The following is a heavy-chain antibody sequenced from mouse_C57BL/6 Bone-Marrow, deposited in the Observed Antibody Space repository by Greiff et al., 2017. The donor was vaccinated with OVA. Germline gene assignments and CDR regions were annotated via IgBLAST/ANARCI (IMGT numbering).Heavy chain of an antibody. CDR1: GYTFTSYT. D-gene: IGHD4-1*01. V-gene: IGHV1-4*01. Sequence: VQGVESGAELARPGASVKMSCKASGYTFTSYTMHWVKQRPGQGLEWIGYINPSSGYTKYNQKFKDKATLTADKSSSTAYMQLSSLTSEDSAVYYCARSDWGDYWGQGTTLTVSS. CDR3: ARSDWGDY. J-gene: IGHJ2*01. CDR2: INPSSGYT.